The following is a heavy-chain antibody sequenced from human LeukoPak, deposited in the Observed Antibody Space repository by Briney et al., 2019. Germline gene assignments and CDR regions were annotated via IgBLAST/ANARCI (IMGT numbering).Heavy chain of an antibody. D-gene: IGHD3-10*01. CDR1: GFTFRNYV. CDR3: AREGYYGSGSPPSLYFDY. V-gene: IGHV3-30-3*01. J-gene: IGHJ4*02. Sequence: GGSLRLSCAASGFTFRNYVIHWVRKPPGKGLEWVAVTSSDLNVKLYADSVKGRFTISRDNSRSTLYLQMNSLRPEDTAIYYCAREGYYGSGSPPSLYFDYWGQGTLVTVPS. CDR2: TSSDLNVK.